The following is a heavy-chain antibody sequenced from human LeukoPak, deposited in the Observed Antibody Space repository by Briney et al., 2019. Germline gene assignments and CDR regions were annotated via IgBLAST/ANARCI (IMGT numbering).Heavy chain of an antibody. J-gene: IGHJ4*02. CDR1: GFTFSNAW. Sequence: PGGSLRLSCAASGFTFSNAWMSWVRQAPGRGLEYIGRIRSKADGGTTDYSAPVKGRFTISGDDSTNRMYLQMTSLKTEDTAVYYCITAAGGQWGQGTLVTVSS. CDR2: IRSKADGGTT. CDR3: ITAAGGQ. V-gene: IGHV3-15*01. D-gene: IGHD6-25*01.